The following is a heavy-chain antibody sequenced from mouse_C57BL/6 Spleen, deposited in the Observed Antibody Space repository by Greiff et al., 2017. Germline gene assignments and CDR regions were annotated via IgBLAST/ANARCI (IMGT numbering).Heavy chain of an antibody. CDR3: TRGTGTGFDY. CDR2: IDPETGGT. CDR1: GYTFTDYE. V-gene: IGHV1-15*01. Sequence: VQLQESGAELVRPGASVTLSCKASGYTFTDYEMHWVKQTPVHGLEWIGAIDPETGGTAYNQKFKGKAILTADKSSCTAYMELRSLTSEDSAVYYCTRGTGTGFDYWGQGTTLTVSS. D-gene: IGHD4-1*01. J-gene: IGHJ2*01.